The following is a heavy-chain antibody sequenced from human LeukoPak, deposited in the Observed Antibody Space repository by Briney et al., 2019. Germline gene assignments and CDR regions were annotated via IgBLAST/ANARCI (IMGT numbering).Heavy chain of an antibody. D-gene: IGHD6-13*01. J-gene: IGHJ4*02. CDR2: INTDGSTT. Sequence: PGGSLRLSCAASGFTFSGYWMHWVRQVPGKGLVWVSRINTDGSTTIHADSVKGRFTISRDNAKNTLYLQMNSLRADDTAVYFCARDRSYSSSWHFFDYWGQGTLVTVSS. V-gene: IGHV3-74*01. CDR1: GFTFSGYW. CDR3: ARDRSYSSSWHFFDY.